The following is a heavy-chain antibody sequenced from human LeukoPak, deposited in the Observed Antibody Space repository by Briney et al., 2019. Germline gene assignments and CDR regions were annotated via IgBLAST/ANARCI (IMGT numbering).Heavy chain of an antibody. J-gene: IGHJ4*02. CDR1: GYTFTSQW. Sequence: GESLKISCKASGYTFTSQWIVWVRQMPGKGLEWMGIIFPGDSDTRYNPSFQGQVTISADKSITTAYLQWSSLQASDTAMYYCARQERQWLAVWGQGTLVTVSS. V-gene: IGHV5-51*01. D-gene: IGHD6-19*01. CDR2: IFPGDSDT. CDR3: ARQERQWLAV.